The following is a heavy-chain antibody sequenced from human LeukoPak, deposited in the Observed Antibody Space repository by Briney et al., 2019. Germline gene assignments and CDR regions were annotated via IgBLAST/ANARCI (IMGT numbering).Heavy chain of an antibody. Sequence: GGSLRLSCAASGFTFTHYSMNWVRQAPGKGLEWISYISSGSSSIFYADSVKGRFTISRDNAKNSLYLQMNSLRAEDTAVYYCARVGYGSGSYHYYYGMDVWGQGTTVTVSS. CDR1: GFTFTHYS. J-gene: IGHJ6*02. D-gene: IGHD3-10*01. V-gene: IGHV3-48*01. CDR2: ISSGSSSI. CDR3: ARVGYGSGSYHYYYGMDV.